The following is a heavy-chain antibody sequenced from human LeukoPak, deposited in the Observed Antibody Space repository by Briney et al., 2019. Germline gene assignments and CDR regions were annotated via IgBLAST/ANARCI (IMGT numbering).Heavy chain of an antibody. CDR1: GFTVGSNY. J-gene: IGHJ4*02. CDR2: IYSGVST. CDR3: ASSRIAGALDY. V-gene: IGHV3-66*01. D-gene: IGHD6-13*01. Sequence: GGSLRLSCAASGFTVGSNYMSRVRQAPGKGLEWVSVIYSGVSTYYADSVKGRFTISRDNSKNTLSLQMNSLGVEDTAVYYCASSRIAGALDYWGQGTLVTVSS.